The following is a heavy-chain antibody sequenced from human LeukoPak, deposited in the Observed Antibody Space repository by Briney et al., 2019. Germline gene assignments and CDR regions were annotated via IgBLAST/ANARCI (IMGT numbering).Heavy chain of an antibody. D-gene: IGHD4-17*01. CDR2: IFHSGIT. V-gene: IGHV4-39*07. J-gene: IGHJ4*02. CDR3: ARDAPTASHGDYSD. Sequence: SETLSLTCTVSGGSISSSSYYWGWIRQPPGKGLEWIGEIFHSGITNYSPSLKSRVTISVDTSKNQFSLQLSSVTAADTAVYYCARDAPTASHGDYSDWGQGTLVTVSS. CDR1: GGSISSSSYY.